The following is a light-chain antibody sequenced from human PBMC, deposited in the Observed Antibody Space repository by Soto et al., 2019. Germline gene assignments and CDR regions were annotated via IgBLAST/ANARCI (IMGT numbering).Light chain of an antibody. CDR1: SSDIGSNKY. CDR2: EVS. Sequence: QSALTQPASVSGSPGQSITIPCTGSSSDIGSNKYVSWYQQHPGQAPKLIIYEVSHRPSGVSNRFSGSKSGNRASLSISGLQTVDESDYYCSSYTISSTLLFGGGTKVTVL. J-gene: IGLJ2*01. CDR3: SSYTISSTLL. V-gene: IGLV2-14*01.